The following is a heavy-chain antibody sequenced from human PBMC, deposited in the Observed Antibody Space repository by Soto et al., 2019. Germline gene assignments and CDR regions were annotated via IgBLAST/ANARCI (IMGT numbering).Heavy chain of an antibody. CDR3: ARDPTVTTFGYYSGMDV. Sequence: ASVKVSCKASGYTFTSYDINWVRQATGQGLEWMGWMNPNSGNTGYAQKFQGRVTMTRNTSISTAYMELSSLRSEDTAVYYCARDPTVTTFGYYSGMDVWGQGTRSPSP. J-gene: IGHJ6*02. CDR1: GYTFTSYD. CDR2: MNPNSGNT. V-gene: IGHV1-8*01. D-gene: IGHD4-4*01.